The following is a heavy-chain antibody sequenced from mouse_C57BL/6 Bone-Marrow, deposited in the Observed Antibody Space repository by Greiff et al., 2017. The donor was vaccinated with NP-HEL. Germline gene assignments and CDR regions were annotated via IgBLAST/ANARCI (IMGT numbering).Heavy chain of an antibody. CDR2: ISDGGSYT. D-gene: IGHD1-1*01. Sequence: DVKLVESGGGLVKPGGSLKLSCAASGFTFSSYAMSWVRQTPEKRLEWVATISDGGSYTYYPDNVKGRFTISRDNAKNNLYLQMSHLKSEDTAMYYCAREGYYGSSYAYWGQGTTLTVSS. CDR1: GFTFSSYA. V-gene: IGHV5-4*01. CDR3: AREGYYGSSYAY. J-gene: IGHJ2*01.